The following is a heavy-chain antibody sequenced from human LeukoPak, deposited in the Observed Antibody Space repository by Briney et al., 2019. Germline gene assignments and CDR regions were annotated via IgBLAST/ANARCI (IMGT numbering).Heavy chain of an antibody. CDR1: GFSFSNYW. CDR3: ARDGVEFYNWFDP. CDR2: INSDGSST. Sequence: GGSLRLSCAASGFSFSNYWMHWVRQAPGKGLVWVSRINSDGSSTTYVDSVKGRFTISRDNAKNTLYLQMNSLRAEDTAVYYCARDGVEFYNWFDPWGQGTLVTVSS. D-gene: IGHD2-21*01. J-gene: IGHJ5*02. V-gene: IGHV3-74*01.